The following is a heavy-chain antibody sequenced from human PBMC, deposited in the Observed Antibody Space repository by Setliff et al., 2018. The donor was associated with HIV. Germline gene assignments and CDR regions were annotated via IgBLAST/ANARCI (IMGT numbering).Heavy chain of an antibody. CDR1: GGSISRYF. CDR2: LDTRGRA. J-gene: IGHJ4*01. V-gene: IGHV4-4*08. Sequence: PSETLSLTCTVSGGSISRYFWNWIRQPPGKGLEWIGYLDTRGRAIYNPSLESRVAIWMDTSKNQFSLRLTSVTAADTAVYYCARGLSSQTYWGTRPLGLDYWGQGSLVTVSS. CDR3: ARGLSSQTYWGTRPLGLDY. D-gene: IGHD2-2*01.